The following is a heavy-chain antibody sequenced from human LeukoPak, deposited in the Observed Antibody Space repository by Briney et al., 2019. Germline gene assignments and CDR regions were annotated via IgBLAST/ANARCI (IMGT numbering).Heavy chain of an antibody. V-gene: IGHV1-69*13. Sequence: GASVKVSCKASGGTFSSYAISWVRQAPGQGLEWMGGIIPIFGTANYAQKFQGRVTITADESTSTAYMELSSLRSEDTAVYYCARGSRSYRNDYFDYWGQGTLVTVSS. CDR3: ARGSRSYRNDYFDY. J-gene: IGHJ4*02. CDR2: IIPIFGTA. CDR1: GGTFSSYA. D-gene: IGHD1-26*01.